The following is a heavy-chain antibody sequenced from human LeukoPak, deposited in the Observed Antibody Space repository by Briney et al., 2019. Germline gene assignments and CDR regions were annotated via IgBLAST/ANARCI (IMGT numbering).Heavy chain of an antibody. CDR1: GFTFSSYS. CDR3: ARDLRGATTGDIGY. J-gene: IGHJ4*02. V-gene: IGHV3-21*01. D-gene: IGHD1-26*01. CDR2: ISSSSSYI. Sequence: GGSLRLSCAASGFTFSSYSMNWVRQAPGKGLEWVSSISSSSSYIYHADSVKGRFTISRDNAKNSLYLQMNSLRAEDTAVYYCARDLRGATTGDIGYWGQGTLVTVSS.